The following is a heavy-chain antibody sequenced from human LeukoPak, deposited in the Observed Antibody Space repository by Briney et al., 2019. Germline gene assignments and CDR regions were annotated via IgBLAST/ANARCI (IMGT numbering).Heavy chain of an antibody. Sequence: SVKVSCTASGGTFTIYAISWVRQAPGQGLEWMGGIIPIFGTANYAQKFQGRVTITADESTSTAYMELSSLRSEDTAVYYCARSEVSAEDYYDSSGYYDVFDYWGQGTLVTVSS. CDR1: GGTFTIYA. CDR3: ARSEVSAEDYYDSSGYYDVFDY. V-gene: IGHV1-69*13. CDR2: IIPIFGTA. D-gene: IGHD3-22*01. J-gene: IGHJ4*02.